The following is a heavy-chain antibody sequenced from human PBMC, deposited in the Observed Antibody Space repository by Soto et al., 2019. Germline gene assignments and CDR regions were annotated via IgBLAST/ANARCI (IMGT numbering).Heavy chain of an antibody. J-gene: IGHJ4*02. CDR1: GDSVSSNSAA. Sequence: SPTLSLTCAISGDSVSSNSAAWNWIRQSPSRGLEWLGRTYYRSKWYNDYALSVKSRITINPDTSKNQLSLQLNSVTPEDTAVYYCASALVGGYSFGSFDYWGQGTLVTVSS. V-gene: IGHV6-1*01. CDR3: ASALVGGYSFGSFDY. D-gene: IGHD5-18*01. CDR2: TYYRSKWYN.